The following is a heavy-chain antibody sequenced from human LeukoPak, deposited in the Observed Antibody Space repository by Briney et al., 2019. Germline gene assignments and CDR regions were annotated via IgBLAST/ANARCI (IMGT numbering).Heavy chain of an antibody. D-gene: IGHD3-10*01. Sequence: SQTLSLTCTVSGGSISSGGYYWSWIRQHPGKGLEWIGYIYYSGSTYYNPSLKSRVTISVDTSKNQFSLKLSSVTAADTAVYYCARDKLLWSLGSYYGMDVWGKGTTVTVSS. CDR3: ARDKLLWSLGSYYGMDV. CDR2: IYYSGST. CDR1: GGSISSGGYY. V-gene: IGHV4-31*03. J-gene: IGHJ6*04.